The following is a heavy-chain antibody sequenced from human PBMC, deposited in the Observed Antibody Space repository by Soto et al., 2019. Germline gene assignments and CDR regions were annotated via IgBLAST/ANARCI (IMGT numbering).Heavy chain of an antibody. CDR2: INTANDDT. CDR1: GYTFSSSP. Sequence: QVQLVQSGAEVKKPGASVKVSCRASGYTFSSSPLHWVRQAPGQRPEWTGWINTANDDTKYSQKFQDRVTLTRDTSASTAYMEVSSLTPEDTAVYYCARDEGVASGNWGQGTLVTVSS. D-gene: IGHD5-12*01. J-gene: IGHJ4*02. V-gene: IGHV1-3*04. CDR3: ARDEGVASGN.